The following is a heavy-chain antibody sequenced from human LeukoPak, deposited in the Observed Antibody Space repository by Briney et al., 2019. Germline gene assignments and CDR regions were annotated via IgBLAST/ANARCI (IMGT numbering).Heavy chain of an antibody. CDR3: ARVLVGSGLLMDWYFDL. D-gene: IGHD3-10*01. J-gene: IGHJ2*01. CDR2: IYYSGST. V-gene: IGHV4-59*01. CDR1: GGSISSYY. Sequence: SETLSLTCSVSGGSISSYYWSWIRQPPGKGLEWIGYIYYSGSTNYNPSLKSRVTISVDTSKNQFSLKLSSVTAVDTAVYYCARVLVGSGLLMDWYFDLWVRGTLVTVSS.